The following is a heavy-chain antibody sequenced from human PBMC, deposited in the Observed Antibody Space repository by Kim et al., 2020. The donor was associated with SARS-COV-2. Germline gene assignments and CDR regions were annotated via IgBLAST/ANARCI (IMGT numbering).Heavy chain of an antibody. V-gene: IGHV3-21*04. D-gene: IGHD1-7*01. CDR3: ARDWGNYGFDY. Sequence: GGSLRLSCAASGFTFTAYTMNWVRQAPGKGLEWVSSISIGSSFIYYADSVKGRFTISRDNAKNSLSLQMNSLTVEDTAVYYCARDWGNYGFDYWGQGTLVTVSS. CDR2: ISIGSSFI. CDR1: GFTFTAYT. J-gene: IGHJ4*02.